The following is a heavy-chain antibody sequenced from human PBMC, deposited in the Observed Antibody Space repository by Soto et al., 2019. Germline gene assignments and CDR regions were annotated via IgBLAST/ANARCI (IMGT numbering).Heavy chain of an antibody. J-gene: IGHJ4*02. CDR2: INTYSDRT. V-gene: IGHV1-18*04. D-gene: IGHD2-8*02. CDR3: ARDYTGRGYFDH. Sequence: ASVKVSCKASGYTFINYGISWVRQAPGQGLEWLGWINTYSDRTNYAQEFQGRVSMTTEKSTSTVYMELRSLRSGDAALYYCARDYTGRGYFDHWGQGSLVTVSS. CDR1: GYTFINYG.